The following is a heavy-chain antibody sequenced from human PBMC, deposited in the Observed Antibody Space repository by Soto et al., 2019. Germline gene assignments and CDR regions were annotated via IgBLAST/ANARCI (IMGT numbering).Heavy chain of an antibody. Sequence: SETLSLTCAVSVDSINSRHWWHWVRQPPGKGLEWICQISHNGSTNYNPSLTSRVTISVDKPKNHFSLKLTSVTAADTAVYYCAARHFWSGPWTDIRLDYWGQGTLVT. CDR1: VDSINSRHW. D-gene: IGHD3-3*02. CDR2: ISHNGST. CDR3: AARHFWSGPWTDIRLDY. V-gene: IGHV4-4*02. J-gene: IGHJ4*02.